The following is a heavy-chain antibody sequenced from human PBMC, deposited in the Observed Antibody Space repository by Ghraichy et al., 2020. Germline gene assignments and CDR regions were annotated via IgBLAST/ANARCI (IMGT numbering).Heavy chain of an antibody. V-gene: IGHV4-39*01. CDR3: ASLDCSSTSCYVGYYFDS. Sequence: SCSVSGASISGTGFYWGWIRQPPGKGLEWIGNIYYIGRTHYKPSLESRVTISVDTPKNQFSLKLSSVTASDTAVYYCASLDCSSTSCYVGYYFDSWGQGTLVTVSS. CDR1: GASISGTGFY. CDR2: IYYIGRT. J-gene: IGHJ4*02. D-gene: IGHD2-2*01.